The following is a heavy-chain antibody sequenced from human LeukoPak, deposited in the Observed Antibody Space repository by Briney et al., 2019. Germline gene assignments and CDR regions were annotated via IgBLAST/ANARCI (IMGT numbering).Heavy chain of an antibody. J-gene: IGHJ4*02. Sequence: GGSLRLSCTTSGFTFGRFWMHWVRQAPGKGLEWVAIINQDGSEKYYVDSVKGRFTISRDNAKNSLYLQMNSLRAEDTAVYYCARDSYRALEYWGQGILLTVSS. CDR2: INQDGSEK. D-gene: IGHD1-14*01. CDR1: GFTFGRFW. V-gene: IGHV3-7*01. CDR3: ARDSYRALEY.